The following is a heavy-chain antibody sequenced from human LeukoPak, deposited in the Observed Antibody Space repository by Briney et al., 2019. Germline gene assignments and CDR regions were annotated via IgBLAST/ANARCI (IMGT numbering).Heavy chain of an antibody. CDR2: IYTSGST. D-gene: IGHD3-10*01. Sequence: SETLSLTCTVSGGSISSYYWSWIRQPAGKGLEWIGRIYTSGSTNYNPSLKSRVTMSVDTSKNQFSLKLSSVTAAGTAVYYCARDRFAGYYGSGSLFNWFDPWGQGTLVTVSS. CDR1: GGSISSYY. V-gene: IGHV4-4*07. J-gene: IGHJ5*02. CDR3: ARDRFAGYYGSGSLFNWFDP.